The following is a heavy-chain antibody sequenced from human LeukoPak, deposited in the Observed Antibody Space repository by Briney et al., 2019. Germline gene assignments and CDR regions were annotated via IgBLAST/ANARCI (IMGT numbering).Heavy chain of an antibody. D-gene: IGHD1-26*01. CDR3: ARDPSWVRELGYFQH. J-gene: IGHJ1*01. CDR1: RPIFSTYT. CDR2: ISYDGGTS. Sequence: PGGSLRLSCVASRPIFSTYTMHWVRQAPCKGLEWVATISYDGGTSFYADSVKGRFTISRDNSKNTLFLQMNNLKTEDTAVYYCARDPSWVRELGYFQHWGQGTLVTVSS. V-gene: IGHV3-30-3*01.